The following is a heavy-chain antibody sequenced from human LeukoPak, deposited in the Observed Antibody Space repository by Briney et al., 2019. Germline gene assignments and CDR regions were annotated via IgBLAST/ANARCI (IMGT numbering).Heavy chain of an antibody. CDR2: IYYSGST. CDR3: VRHQYYYGAGSYYVFDS. Sequence: SETLSLTCTVSGGSISISSSYWGWIRQPPGKGLEWIGSIYYSGSTYYNPSLKSRVTISVDTSKNQFSLKLTSVTAADSAVYYCVRHQYYYGAGSYYVFDSWGQGTLVTVSS. J-gene: IGHJ5*01. CDR1: GGSISISSSY. V-gene: IGHV4-39*01. D-gene: IGHD3-10*01.